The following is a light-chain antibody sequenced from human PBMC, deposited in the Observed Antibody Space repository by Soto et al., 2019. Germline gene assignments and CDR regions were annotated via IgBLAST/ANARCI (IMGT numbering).Light chain of an antibody. CDR1: QTVASNY. V-gene: IGKV3D-20*02. CDR3: QQRSNWPPLT. Sequence: EIVLTQSPGTLSLSPGERATLSCRASQTVASNYVAWYQQKPGQAPRLIIFGVSNRATGIPDRFSGSGSGTDFTLTISSLEPEDFAVYYCQQRSNWPPLTFGGGTKVEIK. CDR2: GVS. J-gene: IGKJ4*01.